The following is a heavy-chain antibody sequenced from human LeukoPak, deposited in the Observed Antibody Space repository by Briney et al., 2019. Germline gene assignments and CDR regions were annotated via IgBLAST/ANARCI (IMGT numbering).Heavy chain of an antibody. D-gene: IGHD5-12*01. V-gene: IGHV3-30*18. J-gene: IGHJ4*02. CDR3: AKDQSGWSGYATPGY. CDR2: ISYDGSNK. CDR1: GFTSSSYG. Sequence: GGSLRLSCAASGFTSSSYGMHWVRQAPGKGLEWVAVISYDGSNKYYADSVKGRFTISRDNSKNTLYLQMNSLRAEDTAIYYCAKDQSGWSGYATPGYWGQGTLVTVSS.